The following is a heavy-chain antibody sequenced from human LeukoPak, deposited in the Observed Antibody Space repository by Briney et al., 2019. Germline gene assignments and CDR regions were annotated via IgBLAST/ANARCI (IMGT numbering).Heavy chain of an antibody. D-gene: IGHD3-22*01. CDR3: ARLYYYNSSGYGSIPY. J-gene: IGHJ4*02. V-gene: IGHV3-23*01. CDR2: ISDSGGST. CDR1: GFTFNTYA. Sequence: GGSLRLSCAASGFTFNTYAMSWARQAPGKGLEWVSTISDSGGSTYYADSVKGRFTISRDNSKNTLYLQMNGLRAEDTAVYYCARLYYYNSSGYGSIPYWGQGPLVTVSS.